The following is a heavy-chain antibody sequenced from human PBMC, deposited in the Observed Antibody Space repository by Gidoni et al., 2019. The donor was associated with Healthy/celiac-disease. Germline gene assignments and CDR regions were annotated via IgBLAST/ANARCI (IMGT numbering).Heavy chain of an antibody. J-gene: IGHJ6*02. CDR2: TIPIFGTA. CDR3: AIDRTNDYGDAYYYYGMDV. Sequence: QVQLVQSGAELTKPGSSVKVSCTASGCTFSSYAISWVRQAPGPALGWMGGTIPIFGTANYEQKFQGRVTITADESTSTAYMELSSLRSEDTAVYYCAIDRTNDYGDAYYYYGMDVWGQGTTVTVSS. CDR1: GCTFSSYA. D-gene: IGHD4-17*01. V-gene: IGHV1-69*01.